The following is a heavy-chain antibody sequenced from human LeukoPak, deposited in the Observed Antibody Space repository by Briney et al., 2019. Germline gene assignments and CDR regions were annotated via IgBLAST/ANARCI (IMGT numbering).Heavy chain of an antibody. CDR2: INHSGST. J-gene: IGHJ4*02. CDR3: ARGGYYYDSSGYYWDY. D-gene: IGHD3-22*01. CDR1: GGSFRGYY. V-gene: IGHV4-34*01. Sequence: PSEPLSLTCAVFGGSFRGYYWSWIRQPPGKGLEWIGEINHSGSTNYYLYRKSRITISVDTSKNQFSLKLSSVTAADTAVYYCARGGYYYDSSGYYWDYWGQGTLVTVSS.